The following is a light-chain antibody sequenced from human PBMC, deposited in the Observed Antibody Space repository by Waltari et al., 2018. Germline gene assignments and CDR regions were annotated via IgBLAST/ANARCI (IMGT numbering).Light chain of an antibody. Sequence: EIVLTQSPGTLSLSPGERATLSSRASQSVSSSYLAWYQQKPGQAPRLLIYGPSSRAAGIPDRFSGSGSGTDFTLTSSRLEPEDFAVYYCQQYGSSPWTFGQGTKVEIK. CDR2: GPS. V-gene: IGKV3-20*01. J-gene: IGKJ1*01. CDR1: QSVSSSY. CDR3: QQYGSSPWT.